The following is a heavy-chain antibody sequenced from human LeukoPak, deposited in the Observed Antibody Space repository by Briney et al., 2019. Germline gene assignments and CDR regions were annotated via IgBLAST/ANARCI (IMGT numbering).Heavy chain of an antibody. CDR1: GGSISSYY. J-gene: IGHJ5*02. D-gene: IGHD1-7*01. V-gene: IGHV4-4*09. CDR2: IYTSGRT. CDR3: ANLNWNYYWFDP. Sequence: PSETLSLTCTVSGGSISSYYWSWIRQPPGKGLEWIGYIYTSGRTNYNPSLKSRVTISVDTSKNQFSLKLSSVTAADTAVYYCANLNWNYYWFDPWGQGTLVTVSS.